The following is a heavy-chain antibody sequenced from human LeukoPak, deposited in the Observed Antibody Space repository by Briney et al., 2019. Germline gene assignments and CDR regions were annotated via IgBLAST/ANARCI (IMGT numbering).Heavy chain of an antibody. D-gene: IGHD4-17*01. CDR1: GGTFSSYA. Sequence: SVKVSCKASGGTFSSYAISWVRQAPGQGLEWMGGIIPIFGTANYAQKLQGRVTITADESTSTAYMELSSLRSEDTAVYYCARKDLRGDYGSHWGQGTLVTVSS. CDR2: IIPIFGTA. V-gene: IGHV1-69*01. J-gene: IGHJ4*02. CDR3: ARKDLRGDYGSH.